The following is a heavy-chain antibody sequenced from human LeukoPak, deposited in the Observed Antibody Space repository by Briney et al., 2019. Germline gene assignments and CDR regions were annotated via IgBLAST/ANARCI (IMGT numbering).Heavy chain of an antibody. CDR3: ARDRGSGFRFDP. J-gene: IGHJ5*02. V-gene: IGHV3-21*01. Sequence: GGSLRLSCAASGFTFSTYNMNWVRQAPGKGLEWVSSITSGDTYIYYADSVKGRFTISRDNAKNSLFLQMNSLRAEDTAVYYCARDRGSGFRFDPWGQGTLVTVSS. CDR1: GFTFSTYN. CDR2: ITSGDTYI. D-gene: IGHD6-19*01.